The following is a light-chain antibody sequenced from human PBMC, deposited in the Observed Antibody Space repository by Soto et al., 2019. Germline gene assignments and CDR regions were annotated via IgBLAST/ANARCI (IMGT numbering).Light chain of an antibody. J-gene: IGKJ5*01. CDR2: DAS. Sequence: AIQLTQSPSSLSASVGDRVTITCRASQDISSALAWYQQKPGKAPKLLISDASSLESGVPSRFSGSGSGTDFTLTISSLQPEDFATYYCQQFNNYPLTFGQRTLLEN. CDR3: QQFNNYPLT. CDR1: QDISSA. V-gene: IGKV1D-13*01.